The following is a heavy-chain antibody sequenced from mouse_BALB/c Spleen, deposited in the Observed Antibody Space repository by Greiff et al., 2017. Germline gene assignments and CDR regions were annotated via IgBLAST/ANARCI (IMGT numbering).Heavy chain of an antibody. CDR1: GFAFSSYD. Sequence: EVQLVESGGGLVKPGGSLKLSCAASGFAFSSYDMSWVRQTPEKRLEWVAYISSGGGSTYYPDTVKGRFTISRDNAKNTLYLQMSSLRSEDTAMYYCARHAEITTATRGYFDYWGQGTTLTVSS. V-gene: IGHV5-12-1*01. CDR2: ISSGGGST. CDR3: ARHAEITTATRGYFDY. J-gene: IGHJ2*01. D-gene: IGHD1-2*01.